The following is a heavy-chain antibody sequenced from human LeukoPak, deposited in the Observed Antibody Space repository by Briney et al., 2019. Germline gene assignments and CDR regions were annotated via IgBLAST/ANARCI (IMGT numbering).Heavy chain of an antibody. CDR2: INWKGIST. V-gene: IGHV3-20*04. CDR1: GFTFDDYG. CDR3: ARDRQRNESFDI. J-gene: IGHJ3*02. D-gene: IGHD1-1*01. Sequence: AGGSLRLSCAASGFTFDDYGMSWVRQGPGKGLEWVSGINWKGISTGYADSVKGRFTISRDNAKNSLYLQMNSLRAEDTALYYCARDRQRNESFDIWGQGTMVTVSS.